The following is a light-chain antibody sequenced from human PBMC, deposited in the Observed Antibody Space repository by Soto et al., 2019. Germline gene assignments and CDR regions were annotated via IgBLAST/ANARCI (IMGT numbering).Light chain of an antibody. J-gene: IGKJ1*01. CDR2: WAS. V-gene: IGKV4-1*01. CDR1: QSVLYSSNNKNY. Sequence: DIVMTQSPDSLAVSLGERATINCKSSQSVLYSSNNKNYLSWYQQKPGQPPKLLIYWASTRESGVPDRFSGSGSGTAFTLTISSLQAEDVGVYYCQQYYSTPRTFGQGTKVEIK. CDR3: QQYYSTPRT.